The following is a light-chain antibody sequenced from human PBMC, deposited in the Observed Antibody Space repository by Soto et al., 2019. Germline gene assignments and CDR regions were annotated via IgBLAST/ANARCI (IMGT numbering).Light chain of an antibody. V-gene: IGKV1-5*03. Sequence: DFQMTQSPSTLSASVGDRVTITCRASQSIHSWLAWYQQKPGRTPKLLIYKASTLESGVPSRFSGSGSGTDFTLTISSMQPDDFATYYCQQYNSQPYTFGQGTKLEIK. J-gene: IGKJ2*01. CDR1: QSIHSW. CDR2: KAS. CDR3: QQYNSQPYT.